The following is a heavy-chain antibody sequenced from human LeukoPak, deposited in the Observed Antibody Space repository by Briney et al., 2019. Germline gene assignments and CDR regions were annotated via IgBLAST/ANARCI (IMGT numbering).Heavy chain of an antibody. CDR2: ITPFNGNT. Sequence: SVKVSCKASGYTFTYRYLHWVRQAPGQALEWMGWITPFNGNTNYAQKFQDSVTITRDRSMSTAYMELSSLRSEDTAMYYCARSKEFYDYYGSGSVSYAFDIWGQGTMVTVSS. V-gene: IGHV1-45*02. CDR3: ARSKEFYDYYGSGSVSYAFDI. J-gene: IGHJ3*02. D-gene: IGHD3-10*01. CDR1: GYTFTYRY.